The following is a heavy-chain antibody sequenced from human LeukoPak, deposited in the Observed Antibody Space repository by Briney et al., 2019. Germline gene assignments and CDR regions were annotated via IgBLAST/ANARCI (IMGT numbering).Heavy chain of an antibody. V-gene: IGHV3-74*01. CDR3: SKDQDVPAAGTWGSIDY. J-gene: IGHJ4*02. Sequence: GGSLRLSCAASGFTFSSYWMHWVRQAPGKGLVWVSRINTDGSSTSYADSVKGRFTISRDNSKNTLYVQMNSLRAEDTAVYYCSKDQDVPAAGTWGSIDYWGQGTLVTVSS. CDR1: GFTFSSYW. D-gene: IGHD6-13*01. CDR2: INTDGSST.